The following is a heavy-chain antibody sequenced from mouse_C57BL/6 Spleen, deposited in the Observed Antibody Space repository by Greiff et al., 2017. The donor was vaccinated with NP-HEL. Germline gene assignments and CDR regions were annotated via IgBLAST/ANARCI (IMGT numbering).Heavy chain of an antibody. CDR1: GYTFTNYW. CDR3: ARENDGCYYAMDY. CDR2: IYPGGGYT. V-gene: IGHV1-63*01. J-gene: IGHJ4*01. Sequence: QVQLQQSGAELVRPGTSVKMSCKASGYTFTNYWIGWAKQRPGHGLEWIGDIYPGGGYTNYNEKFKGKATLTADKSSSTAYMQFSSLTSEDSAIYYCARENDGCYYAMDYWGQGTSVTVSS. D-gene: IGHD2-3*01.